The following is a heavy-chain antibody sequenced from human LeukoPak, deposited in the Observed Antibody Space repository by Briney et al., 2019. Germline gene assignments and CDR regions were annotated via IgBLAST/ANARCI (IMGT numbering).Heavy chain of an antibody. CDR1: GYTFTGYY. J-gene: IGHJ4*02. Sequence: ASVKVSFKASGYTFTGYYMHWVRQAPGQGLEWMGWINPNSGGTNYAQKFQGRVTMTRDTSISTAYMELSRLRSDDTAVYYCARGGRRLGRVVTGGFDYWGQGTLVTVSS. CDR3: ARGGRRLGRVVTGGFDY. CDR2: INPNSGGT. V-gene: IGHV1-2*02. D-gene: IGHD3-3*01.